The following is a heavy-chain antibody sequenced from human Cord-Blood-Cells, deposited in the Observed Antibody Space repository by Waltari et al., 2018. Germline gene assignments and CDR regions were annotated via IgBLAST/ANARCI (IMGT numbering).Heavy chain of an antibody. D-gene: IGHD3-22*01. V-gene: IGHV1-46*01. Sequence: QVQLVQSGAEVKKPGASVKVSCKASGYTFTRYYMHWVLQAPGQGLEWMGIINPSGGSTSYAQKFQGRVTMTRDTSTSTVYMELSSLRSEDTAVYYCARVMDYYDSSGYSSLDYWGQGTLVTVSS. CDR2: INPSGGST. J-gene: IGHJ4*02. CDR3: ARVMDYYDSSGYSSLDY. CDR1: GYTFTRYY.